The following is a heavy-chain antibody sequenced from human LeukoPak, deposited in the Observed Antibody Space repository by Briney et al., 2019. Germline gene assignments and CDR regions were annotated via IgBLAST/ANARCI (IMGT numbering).Heavy chain of an antibody. CDR3: ARSPYYDFWSGYGGAYGMDV. D-gene: IGHD3-3*01. Sequence: PSETLSLTCTVSGGPISSYYWSWIRQPPGKGLEWIGYIYYSGSTNYNPSLKSRVTISVDTSKNQFSLKLSSVTAADTAVYYCARSPYYDFWSGYGGAYGMDVWGQGTTVTVSS. V-gene: IGHV4-59*01. CDR1: GGPISSYY. J-gene: IGHJ6*02. CDR2: IYYSGST.